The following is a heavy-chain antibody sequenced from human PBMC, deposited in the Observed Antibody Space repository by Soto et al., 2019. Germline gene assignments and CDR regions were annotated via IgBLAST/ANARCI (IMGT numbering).Heavy chain of an antibody. CDR2: IYTTGDT. CDR1: GGSIGLYY. CDR3: ARDRDYVSGSTLGWDY. D-gene: IGHD3-10*01. V-gene: IGHV4-4*07. Sequence: QVQLQESGPGLVKSSETLSLTCTVSGGSIGLYYWNWIRQPAGKGLEWIGRIYTTGDTKYNPSLRSRVTMSVDTSKNQFSLKLTSVTAADTAVYYCARDRDYVSGSTLGWDYWGQGTLVSVSS. J-gene: IGHJ4*02.